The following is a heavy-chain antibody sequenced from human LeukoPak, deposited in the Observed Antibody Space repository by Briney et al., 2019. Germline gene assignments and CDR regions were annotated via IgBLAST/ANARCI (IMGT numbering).Heavy chain of an antibody. J-gene: IGHJ2*01. CDR1: GGSISTYY. Sequence: SETLSLTCSVSGGSISTYYWNWIRQPPGKGLEWIGYIYYSGSTSYNPSLKSRVTISVDTSKNQFSLKLSSVTAAGTAVYYCARVGHYWYFDLWGRGTLVTVPS. CDR3: ARVGHYWYFDL. V-gene: IGHV4-59*12. CDR2: IYYSGST.